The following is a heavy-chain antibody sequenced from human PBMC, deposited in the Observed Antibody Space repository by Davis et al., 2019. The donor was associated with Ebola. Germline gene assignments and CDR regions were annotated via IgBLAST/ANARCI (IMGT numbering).Heavy chain of an antibody. D-gene: IGHD3-3*01. Sequence: ASVKVSCKASGYTFINYGLGWVRQVPGQGLEWMGWIGAFNGNPNYAQKFQGRVTMTTDTSTSTAYMELSSLRSEDTAVYYCARIASFGDGVDYWGQGTPVTVSS. CDR3: ARIASFGDGVDY. CDR1: GYTFINYG. CDR2: IGAFNGNP. V-gene: IGHV1-18*04. J-gene: IGHJ4*02.